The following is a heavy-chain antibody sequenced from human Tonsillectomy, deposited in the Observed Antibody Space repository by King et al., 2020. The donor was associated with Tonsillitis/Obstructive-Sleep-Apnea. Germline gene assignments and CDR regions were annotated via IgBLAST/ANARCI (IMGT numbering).Heavy chain of an antibody. Sequence: VQLVESGAEVKKPGSSVKVSCKASGGTFSSYAISWVRQAPGQGLEWMGGIIPIFGTANYAQKFQGRVTITADESTSTAYMELSSLRSEDTAVYYCASIICGGDCYYYYFDYWGQGTLVTVSS. CDR2: IIPIFGTA. D-gene: IGHD2-21*01. CDR3: ASIICGGDCYYYYFDY. V-gene: IGHV1-69*01. CDR1: GGTFSSYA. J-gene: IGHJ4*02.